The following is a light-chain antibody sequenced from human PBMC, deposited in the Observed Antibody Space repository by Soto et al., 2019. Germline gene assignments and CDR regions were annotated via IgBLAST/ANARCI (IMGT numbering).Light chain of an antibody. CDR3: QSFDSSLSGVV. V-gene: IGLV1-40*01. J-gene: IGLJ2*01. CDR1: SSNSGAGYD. CDR2: GNI. Sequence: QSVLTQPPSVSGAPGQRVTISCTGSSSNSGAGYDVHWYQQLPGTAPKLLIHGNINRPSGVPDRFSGSKSGTSASLAITGLQAEDEADYYCQSFDSSLSGVVFGGGTKLTVL.